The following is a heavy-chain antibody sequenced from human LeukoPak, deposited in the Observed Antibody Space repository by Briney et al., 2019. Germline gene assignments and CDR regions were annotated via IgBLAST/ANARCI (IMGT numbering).Heavy chain of an antibody. D-gene: IGHD3-22*01. CDR1: GGSISSYY. V-gene: IGHV4-4*07. J-gene: IGHJ5*02. CDR3: ARVVTMIVANWFDP. CDR2: IYTSGST. Sequence: SETLSLTCTVSGGSISSYYWSWIRQPAGKGLEWIGRIYTSGSTNYNPSLKSRVTMSVDTSKNQFSLRLSSVTAADTAVYYCARVVTMIVANWFDPWGQGTLVTVSS.